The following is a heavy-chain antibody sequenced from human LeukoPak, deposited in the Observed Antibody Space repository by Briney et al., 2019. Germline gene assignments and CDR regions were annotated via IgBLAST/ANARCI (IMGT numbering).Heavy chain of an antibody. CDR3: VDYSSSQGCFDP. D-gene: IGHD6-6*01. Sequence: KTSETLSLTCTVSGGSITSTTYYWGWIRQPPGKGLEWIGNIYYSGSTYYNPSLKSRVTISLDTSMNQFSLKLSSVTAADTAVYYCVDYSSSQGCFDPWGQGTPVTVSS. CDR2: IYYSGST. CDR1: GGSITSTTYY. J-gene: IGHJ5*02. V-gene: IGHV4-39*07.